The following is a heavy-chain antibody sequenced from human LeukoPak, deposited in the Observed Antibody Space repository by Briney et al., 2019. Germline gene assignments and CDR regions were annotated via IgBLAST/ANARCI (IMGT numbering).Heavy chain of an antibody. CDR1: GYTFTNYY. CDR3: ARGYCSSTSCFLYYYYMDV. J-gene: IGHJ6*03. Sequence: ASVEVSCKASGYTFTNYYMHWVRQAPGQGLEWMGLINPSGGGTSYAQNFQGRVTMTRDTSTSTVYMELSSLRSEDTAVYYCARGYCSSTSCFLYYYYMDVWGKGTTVTVSS. D-gene: IGHD2-2*01. CDR2: INPSGGGT. V-gene: IGHV1-46*01.